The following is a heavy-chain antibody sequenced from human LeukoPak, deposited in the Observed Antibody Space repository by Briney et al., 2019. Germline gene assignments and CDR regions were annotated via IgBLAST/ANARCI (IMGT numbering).Heavy chain of an antibody. D-gene: IGHD2-2*01. CDR2: ISSSGNTI. CDR3: ARDVRMTSDY. CDR1: GFTFSSYE. J-gene: IGHJ4*02. V-gene: IGHV3-48*03. Sequence: QPGGSLRLSCVTSGFTFSSYEMNWVRQAPGKGLEWVSYISSSGNTIYYAHSVKGRFTISRDNARNSLYLQMNNLRAEDTAVYYCARDVRMTSDYWGQGTLVSVS.